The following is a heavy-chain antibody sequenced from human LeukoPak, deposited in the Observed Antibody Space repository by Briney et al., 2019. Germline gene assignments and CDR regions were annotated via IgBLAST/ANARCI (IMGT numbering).Heavy chain of an antibody. V-gene: IGHV1-18*01. J-gene: IGHJ4*02. CDR2: ISAYNGNT. CDR3: ARDWGRGRWELPKFDY. Sequence: ASVKVSSKASGYTFTSCGISWVRQAPGQGLEWMGWISAYNGNTNYAQKLQGRVTMTTDTSTSTAYMELRSLRSDDTAVYYCARDWGRGRWELPKFDYWGQGTLVTVSS. D-gene: IGHD1-26*01. CDR1: GYTFTSCG.